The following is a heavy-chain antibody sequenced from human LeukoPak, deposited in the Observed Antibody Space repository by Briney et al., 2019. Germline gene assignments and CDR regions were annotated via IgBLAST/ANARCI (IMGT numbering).Heavy chain of an antibody. Sequence: GGSLRLSCAASGFTFSSYSMNWVRQAPGKGLEWVSYISSGSSTIYYGDSVKGRFTISRDNAKNSLILQMNSLRDEDTAVYFCARCGPGSAVVDYWGQGTRVTVSS. V-gene: IGHV3-48*02. J-gene: IGHJ4*02. CDR3: ARCGPGSAVVDY. CDR1: GFTFSSYS. CDR2: ISSGSSTI. D-gene: IGHD2-2*01.